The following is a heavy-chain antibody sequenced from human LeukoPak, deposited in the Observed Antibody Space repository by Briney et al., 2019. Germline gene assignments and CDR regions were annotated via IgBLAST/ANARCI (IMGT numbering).Heavy chain of an antibody. J-gene: IGHJ4*02. CDR2: IYYSGST. Sequence: KPSETLSLTLTVAAGSISSSCSGWIRQPPGKGLEWIGYIYYSGSTNYNPSLKSRVTISVDTSKNQSSLKLSSVTAADTAVYYCARHTDYGLDYWGQGTLVTVSS. V-gene: IGHV4-59*08. D-gene: IGHD4-17*01. CDR1: AGSISSSC. CDR3: ARHTDYGLDY.